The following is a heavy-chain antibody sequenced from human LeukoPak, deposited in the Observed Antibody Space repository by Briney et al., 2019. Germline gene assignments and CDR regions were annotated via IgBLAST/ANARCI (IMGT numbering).Heavy chain of an antibody. D-gene: IGHD3-9*01. CDR3: SSAFDWFNFDY. CDR1: GGSISSSSYY. CDR2: IYYSGST. Sequence: SETLSLTCTDSGGSISSSSYYWGWIRQPPGKGLEGIGSIYYSGSTYYNPSLKSRVTISVDTSKNQFSLKLSSVTAADTAVYYCSSAFDWFNFDYWGQGTLVTVSS. J-gene: IGHJ4*02. V-gene: IGHV4-39*01.